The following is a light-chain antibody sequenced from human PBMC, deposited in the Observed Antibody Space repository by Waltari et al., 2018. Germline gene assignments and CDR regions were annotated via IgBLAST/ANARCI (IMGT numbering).Light chain of an antibody. CDR2: VTSDGSH. V-gene: IGLV4-69*01. J-gene: IGLJ3*02. CDR3: QTGGHGTWV. CDR1: SGHSSHA. Sequence: QLVLTQSPSASASLGASVTLPCTLSSGHSSHAIAWRQQQPEKGPRYLMKVTSDGSHSKGDEIPDRFSGSSSGAERYLTISSLQSEDEADYYCQTGGHGTWVFGGGTKLTVL.